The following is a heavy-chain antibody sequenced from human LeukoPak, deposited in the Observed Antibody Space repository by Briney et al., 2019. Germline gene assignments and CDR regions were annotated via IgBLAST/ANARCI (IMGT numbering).Heavy chain of an antibody. J-gene: IGHJ2*01. V-gene: IGHV3-21*04. CDR3: ASDRYYYDSSGYYSHYWYFDL. CDR2: ISSSNNYI. D-gene: IGHD3-22*01. Sequence: GGSLRLSCTASGFTFSSYTMNWVRQAPRKGLEWVSCISSSNNYIYYADSVKGRYTISRDNAKNSLYLQMNSLRVEDTAVYYCASDRYYYDSSGYYSHYWYFDLWGRGTLVTVSS. CDR1: GFTFSSYT.